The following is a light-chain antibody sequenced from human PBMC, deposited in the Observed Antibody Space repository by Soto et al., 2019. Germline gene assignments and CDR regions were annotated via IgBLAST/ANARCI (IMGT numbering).Light chain of an antibody. Sequence: EIVLTQSPATLSLSPGERATLSCRASQYITIYFAWYQQKPGQAPRLLIYDASNRATGIPARFSGSGSGTDFTLTISSLEPDDFAVYYCQQRADWPITFGQGTLLEIK. J-gene: IGKJ5*01. CDR3: QQRADWPIT. CDR2: DAS. V-gene: IGKV3-11*01. CDR1: QYITIY.